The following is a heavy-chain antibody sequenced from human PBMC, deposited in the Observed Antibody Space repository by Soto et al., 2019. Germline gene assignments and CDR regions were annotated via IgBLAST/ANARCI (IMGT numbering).Heavy chain of an antibody. CDR3: ARDRQSSGWLDAFDI. CDR2: IFTGGST. Sequence: EVQLVESGGGLVQPGGSLRLSCAASGFTVSSNYMSWVRQAPGKGLEWVSVIFTGGSTYYADSVKGRFTISRHSSMNMVYLQMDTLRAEDTAVYYCARDRQSSGWLDAFDIWGQRTMVTVSS. CDR1: GFTVSSNY. V-gene: IGHV3-53*04. D-gene: IGHD6-19*01. J-gene: IGHJ3*02.